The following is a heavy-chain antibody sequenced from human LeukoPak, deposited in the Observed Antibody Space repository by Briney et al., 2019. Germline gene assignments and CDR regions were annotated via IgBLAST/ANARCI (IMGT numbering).Heavy chain of an antibody. J-gene: IGHJ6*03. CDR1: GGSISSSNYY. D-gene: IGHD3-10*01. Sequence: SETLSLTCTVSGGSISSSNYYWGWIRQPPGKGLECIGSVYYSGNTYYNPSLKSRVTISVDTSKNQFSLKLSSVTAADTAVYYCARRVGRYFGERAYYYNYMDVWGKGTTVTISS. CDR2: VYYSGNT. V-gene: IGHV4-39*07. CDR3: ARRVGRYFGERAYYYNYMDV.